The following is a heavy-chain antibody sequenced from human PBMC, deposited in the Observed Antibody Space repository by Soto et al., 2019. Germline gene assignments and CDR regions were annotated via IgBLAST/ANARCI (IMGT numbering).Heavy chain of an antibody. CDR1: GFTISSYA. J-gene: IGHJ4*02. Sequence: HPGGSLRLSCAASGFTISSYAMHWVRQAPGKGLEWVAVISYDGSNKYYADSVKGRFTISRDNSKNTLYLQMNSLRAEDTAVYYCARVGHRSSRWSNFDYWGQGTLVTVSS. D-gene: IGHD6-13*01. CDR3: ARVGHRSSRWSNFDY. CDR2: ISYDGSNK. V-gene: IGHV3-30-3*01.